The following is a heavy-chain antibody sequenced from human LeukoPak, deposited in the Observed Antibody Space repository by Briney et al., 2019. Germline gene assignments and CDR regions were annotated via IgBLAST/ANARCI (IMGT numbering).Heavy chain of an antibody. CDR1: GFTFSSYG. CDR2: ISSSSSTI. J-gene: IGHJ6*03. Sequence: PGGSLRLSCAASGFTFSSYGMHWVRQAPGKGLEWVSYISSSSSTIYYADSVKGRFTISRDNAKNSLYLQMNSLRAEDTAVYYCAKERTAHYYYYYMDVWGKGTTVTVSS. D-gene: IGHD2-21*02. CDR3: AKERTAHYYYYYMDV. V-gene: IGHV3-48*01.